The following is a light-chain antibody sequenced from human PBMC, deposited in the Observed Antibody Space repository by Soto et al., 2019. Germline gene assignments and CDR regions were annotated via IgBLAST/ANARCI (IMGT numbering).Light chain of an antibody. CDR2: AAS. J-gene: IGKJ1*01. Sequence: EIVMTQSPATLSVSPGERATLSCRASQSISSDLAWYQQKPGQAPRLLIYAASTRATGLPDRFSGSGSGTDFTLTISRLEPEDFAVYYCQQYGSSLTWTFGQGTKVDIK. CDR3: QQYGSSLTWT. CDR1: QSISSD. V-gene: IGKV3-20*01.